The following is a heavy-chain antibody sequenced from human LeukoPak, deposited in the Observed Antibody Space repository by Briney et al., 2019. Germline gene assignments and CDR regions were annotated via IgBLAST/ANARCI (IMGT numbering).Heavy chain of an antibody. CDR1: GDSVSSKNGA. CDR2: TYYRPKWYD. V-gene: IGHV6-1*01. CDR3: ARDPLSSSWYEWYFDL. D-gene: IGHD6-13*01. Sequence: SQTLSLTCAISGDSVSSKNGAWNWIRQSLSRGLEWLGRTYYRPKWYDDYAVSVKSRITINPDTSKNQFSLQLNSVTPEDTAVYYCARDPLSSSWYEWYFDLWGRGTLVTVSS. J-gene: IGHJ2*01.